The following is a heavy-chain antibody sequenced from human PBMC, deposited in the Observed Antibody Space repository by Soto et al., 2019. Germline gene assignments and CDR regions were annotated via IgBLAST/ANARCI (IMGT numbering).Heavy chain of an antibody. CDR1: GGTFSKDA. J-gene: IGHJ6*02. D-gene: IGHD3-9*01. CDR3: RRVLGYTFDPGKPRYYAMDV. CDR2: LIPVFGSP. V-gene: IGHV1-69*01. Sequence: QVQLVQSGAEVKKPGSSVTVSCKTSGGTFSKDAINWVRQAPGQGLEWMGLLIPVFGSPIYAQKFQGRIRLTGDESTSTAFMDLSTLRSEETAVYYCRRVLGYTFDPGKPRYYAMDVWGQGTTVSVSS.